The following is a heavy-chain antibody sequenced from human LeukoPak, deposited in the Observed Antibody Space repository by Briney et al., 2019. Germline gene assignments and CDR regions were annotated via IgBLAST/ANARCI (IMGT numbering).Heavy chain of an antibody. CDR3: ARVGYCTNGVCSQRIFDY. CDR1: GGSISSGGYY. CDR2: IYYSGST. Sequence: SETVSLTCSVSGGSISSGGYYWSWIRQHPGKGLEWIGYIYYSGSTYYNPSLKSRVTISVNTSKNQFSLKLSSVTAADTAVYYCARVGYCTNGVCSQRIFDYWGQGTLVTVSS. D-gene: IGHD2-8*01. V-gene: IGHV4-39*01. J-gene: IGHJ4*02.